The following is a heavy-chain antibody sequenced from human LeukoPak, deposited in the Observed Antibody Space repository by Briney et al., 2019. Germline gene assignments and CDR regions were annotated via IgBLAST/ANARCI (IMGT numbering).Heavy chain of an antibody. J-gene: IGHJ5*02. Sequence: SETLSLTCTVSGGSISSHYWSWIRQPPGKGLEWIGCIYYSGSTNYNPSLKSRVTISVDTSKNQFSLKLSSVTAADTAVYYCAAAGTMSNWFDPWGQRTLVTVSS. CDR1: GGSISSHY. V-gene: IGHV4-59*11. CDR2: IYYSGST. CDR3: AAAGTMSNWFDP. D-gene: IGHD6-13*01.